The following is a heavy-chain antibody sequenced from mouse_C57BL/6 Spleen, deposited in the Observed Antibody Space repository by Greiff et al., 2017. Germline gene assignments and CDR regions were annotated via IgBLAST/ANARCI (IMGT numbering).Heavy chain of an antibody. CDR3: ANYYGSSLGWYFDV. V-gene: IGHV1-22*01. CDR1: GYTFTDYN. Sequence: EVKLQESGPELVKPGASVKMSCKASGYTFTDYNMHWVKQSHGKSLEWIGYINPNNGGTSYNQKFKGKATLTVNKSSSTAYMELRSLTSEDSAVYYCANYYGSSLGWYFDVWGTGTTVTVSS. CDR2: INPNNGGT. D-gene: IGHD1-1*01. J-gene: IGHJ1*03.